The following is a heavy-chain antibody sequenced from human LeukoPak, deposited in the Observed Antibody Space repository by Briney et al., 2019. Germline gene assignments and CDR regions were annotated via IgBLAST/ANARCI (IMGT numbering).Heavy chain of an antibody. CDR1: GFTFSSYA. D-gene: IGHD3-16*01. Sequence: PGGSLRLSCAASGFTFSSYAMHWVRQAQGKGLEWVAVISYDGSNKYYADSVKGRFTISRDNSKNTLYLQMNSLRAEDTAVYYCARESYDWALDYWGQGTLVTVSS. J-gene: IGHJ4*02. CDR2: ISYDGSNK. CDR3: ARESYDWALDY. V-gene: IGHV3-30*04.